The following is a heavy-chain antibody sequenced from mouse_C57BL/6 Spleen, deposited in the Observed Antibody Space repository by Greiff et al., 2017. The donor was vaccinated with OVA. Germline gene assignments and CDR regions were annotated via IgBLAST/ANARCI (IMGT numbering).Heavy chain of an antibody. CDR2: ISSGGDYI. J-gene: IGHJ3*01. D-gene: IGHD1-1*02. CDR1: GFTFSSYA. V-gene: IGHV5-9-1*02. CDR3: TRDLNYALFAY. Sequence: EVNVVESGEGLVKPGGSLKLSCAASGFTFSSYAMSWVRQTPEKRLEWVAYISSGGDYIYYADTVKGRFTISRDNARNTLYLQMSSLKSEDTAMYYCTRDLNYALFAYWGQGTLVTVSA.